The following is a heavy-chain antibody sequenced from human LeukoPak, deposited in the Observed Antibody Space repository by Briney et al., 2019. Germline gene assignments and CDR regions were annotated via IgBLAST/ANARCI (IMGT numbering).Heavy chain of an antibody. V-gene: IGHV1-2*02. CDR2: INPNSGGT. D-gene: IGHD2-2*02. CDR1: GYTFTSYG. J-gene: IGHJ5*02. Sequence: GASVKVSCKASGYTFTSYGISWVRQAPGQGLEWMGWINPNSGGTNYAQKFQGRVTMTRDTSISTAYMELSRLRSDDTAVYYCARYPPPYCSSTGCYRALTWGQGTLVTVSS. CDR3: ARYPPPYCSSTGCYRALT.